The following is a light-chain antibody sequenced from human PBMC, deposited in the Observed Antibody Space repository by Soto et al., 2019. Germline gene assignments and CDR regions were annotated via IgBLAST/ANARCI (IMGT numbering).Light chain of an antibody. Sequence: QSVLTQSPSASASLGASVKLTCTLSSGHGNYVIAWHQQQPEKGPRYLMKVKSDGSHSKGDGIPDRFSGSSSGAERYLAISSLQSEDEADYYCQTWDTGNAVFGGGTKVTVL. J-gene: IGLJ2*01. CDR3: QTWDTGNAV. CDR2: VKSDGSH. V-gene: IGLV4-69*01. CDR1: SGHGNYV.